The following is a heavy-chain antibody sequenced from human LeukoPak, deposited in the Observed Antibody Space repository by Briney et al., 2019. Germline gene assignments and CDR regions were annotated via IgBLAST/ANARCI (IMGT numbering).Heavy chain of an antibody. V-gene: IGHV5-51*01. CDR1: GSTFTSYW. CDR3: ASSYSGSYFIGYGMDA. CDR2: IYTGGSDT. J-gene: IGHJ6*02. D-gene: IGHD1-26*01. Sequence: GESLKISCQASGSTFTSYWIGWVRQLPGKGLEWMGIIYTGGSDTRYSPSFQGQVTISADKSITTAYLQWSSLKASDTAMYYCASSYSGSYFIGYGMDAWGQGTTVTVSS.